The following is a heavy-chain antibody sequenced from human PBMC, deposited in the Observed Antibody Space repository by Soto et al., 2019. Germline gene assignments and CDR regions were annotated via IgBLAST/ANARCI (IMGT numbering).Heavy chain of an antibody. CDR2: INHSGST. CDR1: GGSFSGYY. J-gene: IGHJ6*02. Sequence: QVQLQQWGAGLLKPSETLSLTCAVYGGSFSGYYWSWIRQPPGQGLEWIGEINHSGSTNYNPSLKSRVTISVDTAKNQFSLTLSSVTAADTAVYYCARSNYYGMDVWGQGTTVTVSS. CDR3: ARSNYYGMDV. V-gene: IGHV4-34*01.